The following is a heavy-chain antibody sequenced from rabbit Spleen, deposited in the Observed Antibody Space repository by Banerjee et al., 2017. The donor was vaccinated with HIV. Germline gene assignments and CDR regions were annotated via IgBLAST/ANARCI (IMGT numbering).Heavy chain of an antibody. Sequence: QSLEESGGDLVKPGASLTLTCTASGFSFSNSYYMCWVRQAPGKGLEWISCIAGSSGSTYYASWAKGRFTISKTSSTTVTLQMTSLTAADTATYFCARDTASSFSSYGMDLWGQGTLVTVS. CDR2: IAGSSGST. V-gene: IGHV1S40*01. CDR3: ARDTASSFSSYGMDL. CDR1: GFSFSNSYY. D-gene: IGHD8-1*01. J-gene: IGHJ6*01.